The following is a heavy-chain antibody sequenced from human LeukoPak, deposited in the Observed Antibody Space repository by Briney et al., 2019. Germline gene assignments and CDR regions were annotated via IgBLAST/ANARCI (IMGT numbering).Heavy chain of an antibody. CDR3: ARDSSGWLRELDY. CDR2: ISSSSSYI. D-gene: IGHD6-19*01. CDR1: GFIFSSYS. J-gene: IGHJ4*02. V-gene: IGHV3-21*01. Sequence: GGSLRLSCAASGFIFSSYSMNWVRQAPGKGLEWVSSISSSSSYIYYADSVKGRFTISRDNAKNSLYLQMNSLRAEDTAVYYCARDSSGWLRELDYWGQGTLVTVSS.